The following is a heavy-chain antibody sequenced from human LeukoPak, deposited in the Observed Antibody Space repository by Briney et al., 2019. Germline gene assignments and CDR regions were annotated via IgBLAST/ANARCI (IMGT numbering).Heavy chain of an antibody. J-gene: IGHJ6*03. CDR2: IRYDGSNK. CDR3: ARDRYCSGGSCYYYYYMDV. V-gene: IGHV3-30*02. D-gene: IGHD2-15*01. CDR1: GFTFSSYG. Sequence: GGSLRLSCAASGFTFSSYGMHWVRQAPGKGLEWVAFIRYDGSNKYYADSVKGRFTISRDNSKNTLYLQMNSLRAEDTAVYYCARDRYCSGGSCYYYYYMDVWGKGTTVTVSS.